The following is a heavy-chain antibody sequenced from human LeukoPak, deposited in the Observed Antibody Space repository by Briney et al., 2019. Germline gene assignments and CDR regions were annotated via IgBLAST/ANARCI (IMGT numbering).Heavy chain of an antibody. V-gene: IGHV3-53*01. CDR3: ARRDTTGWFHHFDY. CDR2: LYTGGGA. J-gene: IGHJ4*02. Sequence: GGSLRLSCAASGFTVSSNSMAWVRQTPGRGLEWVSILYTGGGANYADSVNGRFTISRDNSRNTLFLQMDSLRAEDTAVYYCARRDTTGWFHHFDYWGQGTLVTVSS. D-gene: IGHD6-19*01. CDR1: GFTVSSNS.